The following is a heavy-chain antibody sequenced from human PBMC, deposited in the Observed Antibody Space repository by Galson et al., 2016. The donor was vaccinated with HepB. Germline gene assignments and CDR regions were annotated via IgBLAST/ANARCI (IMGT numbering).Heavy chain of an antibody. CDR1: GGSFSGDY. D-gene: IGHD4-23*01. Sequence: SETLSLTCAVYGGSFSGDYWSWIRQPPGKGLEWIGEINHSGGTNYNPSLKSRVTISVDTSKNQFSLNLRSVTAADTAVYYCARGTRPQRWWGPDSFDIWGQGTMVTVSS. CDR2: INHSGGT. V-gene: IGHV4-34*01. CDR3: ARGTRPQRWWGPDSFDI. J-gene: IGHJ3*02.